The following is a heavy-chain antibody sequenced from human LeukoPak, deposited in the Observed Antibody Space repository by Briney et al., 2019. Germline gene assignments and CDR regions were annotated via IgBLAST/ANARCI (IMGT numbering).Heavy chain of an antibody. J-gene: IGHJ4*02. D-gene: IGHD3-10*01. V-gene: IGHV4-34*01. Sequence: PSETLSLTCAVYGGSFSPYYWSWIRQPPGKGLEWIGEINHSGSTNYNPSLKSRVTISVDTSKNQFSLKLSSVTAADTAVYYCARRRLWFGELPLDYWGQGTLVTVSS. CDR3: ARRRLWFGELPLDY. CDR1: GGSFSPYY. CDR2: INHSGST.